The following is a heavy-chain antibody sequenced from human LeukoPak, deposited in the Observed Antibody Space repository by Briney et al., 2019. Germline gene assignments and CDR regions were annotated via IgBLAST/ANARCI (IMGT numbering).Heavy chain of an antibody. J-gene: IGHJ1*01. D-gene: IGHD1-7*01. CDR3: ARDYTLTLGTTTYFQH. Sequence: ASVKVSCKASGYIFDIYALIWVRQAPGQGLELMGWINTNTGNPTYAQGFTGRFVFSLDTSVSTAYLQISSLKAEDTAVYYCARDYTLTLGTTTYFQHWGQGTLVTVSS. CDR1: GYIFDIYA. CDR2: INTNTGNP. V-gene: IGHV7-4-1*02.